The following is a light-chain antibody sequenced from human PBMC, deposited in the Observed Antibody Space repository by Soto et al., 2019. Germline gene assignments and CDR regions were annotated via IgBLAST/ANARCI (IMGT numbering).Light chain of an antibody. V-gene: IGKV3D-15*01. J-gene: IGKJ1*01. CDR1: QGIGDT. Sequence: LCVSPGERASLSCRASQGIGDTLAWYQQKPGQAPRLLIYGASSRATGFPDRFSGSGSGTDFTLTISSLQPEDYAVYYCQQYDNSPWTFGQGTKVDIK. CDR3: QQYDNSPWT. CDR2: GAS.